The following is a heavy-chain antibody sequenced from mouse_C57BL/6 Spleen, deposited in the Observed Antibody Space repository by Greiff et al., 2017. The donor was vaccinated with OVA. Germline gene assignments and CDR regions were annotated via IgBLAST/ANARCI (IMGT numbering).Heavy chain of an antibody. CDR1: GYAFSSSC. V-gene: IGHV1-82*01. D-gene: IGHD2-4*01. CDR2: IYPGDGDT. Sequence: QVQLKESGPELVKPGASVKISCKASGYAFSSSCMNWVKQRPGKGLEWIGRIYPGDGDTNYNGKFKGKATLTADKSSSTAYMQLSSLTSEDSAVYFCARESYDWYAMDYWGQGTSVTVSS. J-gene: IGHJ4*01. CDR3: ARESYDWYAMDY.